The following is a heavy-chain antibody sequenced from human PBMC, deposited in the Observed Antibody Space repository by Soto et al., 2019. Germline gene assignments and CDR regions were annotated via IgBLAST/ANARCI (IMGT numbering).Heavy chain of an antibody. J-gene: IGHJ4*02. D-gene: IGHD5-18*01. CDR1: GGSITSGYYH. Sequence: QVQLQESGPGLVKPSQTLSLTCTVSGGSITSGYYHWSWIRQHPGKGLEWIGDIFYSGTTNYSPSLKSRVSISVETSKTQFSLNLSSVTAADTAVYYCASLGYSYGTYYFDYWGQGTLVTVSS. CDR2: IFYSGTT. CDR3: ASLGYSYGTYYFDY. V-gene: IGHV4-31*03.